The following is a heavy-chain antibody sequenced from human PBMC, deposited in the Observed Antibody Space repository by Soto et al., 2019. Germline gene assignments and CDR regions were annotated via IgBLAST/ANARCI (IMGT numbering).Heavy chain of an antibody. Sequence: QLQLQESGPGLVKPSETLSLTCTVSGGSISSSSYYWGWIRQPPGKGLEWIGSIYYSGSTYYNPSLKSRVTISVDTSKNQFSLKLSSVTAADTAVYYCARHHCSGGSCYWYFDLWGRGTLVTVSS. J-gene: IGHJ2*01. CDR1: GGSISSSSYY. D-gene: IGHD2-15*01. CDR3: ARHHCSGGSCYWYFDL. V-gene: IGHV4-39*01. CDR2: IYYSGST.